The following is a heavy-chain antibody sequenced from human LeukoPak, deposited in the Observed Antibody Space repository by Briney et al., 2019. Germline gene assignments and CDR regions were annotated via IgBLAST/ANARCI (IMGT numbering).Heavy chain of an antibody. CDR3: ARDPSSSGYSYYFDY. Sequence: GSLRLSCSASGFTFSSYGMHWVRQAPGKGLGGVAVIWYDGSNKYYADSVKGRFTISRDNSKNTLYLQMNSLRAEDTAVYYCARDPSSSGYSYYFDYWGQGTLVTVSS. CDR2: IWYDGSNK. CDR1: GFTFSSYG. J-gene: IGHJ4*02. V-gene: IGHV3-33*01. D-gene: IGHD3-22*01.